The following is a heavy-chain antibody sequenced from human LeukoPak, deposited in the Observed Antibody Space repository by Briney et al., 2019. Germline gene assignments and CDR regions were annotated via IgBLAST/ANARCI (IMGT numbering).Heavy chain of an antibody. D-gene: IGHD4-17*01. CDR2: ISYDGSNK. CDR3: AGYGDYGGVY. Sequence: GGSLRLSCAASGFTFSRFGMHRVRQAPGKGLEWVAVISYDGSNKYYADSVKGRFTISRDNSENTLFLQMNSLRGEDTAVYYCAGYGDYGGVYWGQGTLVTVSS. V-gene: IGHV3-30*03. CDR1: GFTFSRFG. J-gene: IGHJ4*02.